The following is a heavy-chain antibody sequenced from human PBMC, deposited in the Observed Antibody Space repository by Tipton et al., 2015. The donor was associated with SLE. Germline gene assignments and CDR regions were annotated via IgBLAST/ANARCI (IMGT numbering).Heavy chain of an antibody. CDR3: ARGYCSGGSCSYWYFDL. CDR1: GGSVSGHY. CDR2: INHSGRT. J-gene: IGHJ2*01. Sequence: TLSLTCAVYGGSVSGHYWSWIRQPLGKGLEWIGEINHSGRTNYNPSFKSRVTISVDTSKNQFSLKLSSVTAADAAVYYCARGYCSGGSCSYWYFDLWGRGTL. D-gene: IGHD2-15*01. V-gene: IGHV4-34*01.